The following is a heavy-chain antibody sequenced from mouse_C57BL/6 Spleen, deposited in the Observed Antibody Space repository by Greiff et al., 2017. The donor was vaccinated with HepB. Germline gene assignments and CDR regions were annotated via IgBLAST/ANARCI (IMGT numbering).Heavy chain of an antibody. CDR2: IYPSDSET. J-gene: IGHJ4*01. CDR3: ARRPLLRQARDY. Sequence: QVQLQQPGAELVRPGSSVKLSCKASGYTFTSYWMDWVKQRPGQGLEWIGNIYPSDSETHYNQKFKDKATLTVDKSSSTAYMQLSSLTSEDSAVYYGARRPLLRQARDYWGQGTSVTVSS. D-gene: IGHD1-2*01. V-gene: IGHV1-61*01. CDR1: GYTFTSYW.